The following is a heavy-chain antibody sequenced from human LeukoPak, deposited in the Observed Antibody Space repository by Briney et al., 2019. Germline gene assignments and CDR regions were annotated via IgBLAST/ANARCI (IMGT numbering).Heavy chain of an antibody. CDR1: GGSISSYY. D-gene: IGHD1-14*01. CDR3: ARALNHYYYYYYMDV. Sequence: SETLSLTCTVSGGSISSYYWSWIRQPPGKGLEWIGYIYYSGSTNHNPSLKSRVTISVDTSKNQFSLKLSSVTAADTAVYYCARALNHYYYYYYMDVWGKGTTVTVSS. V-gene: IGHV4-59*01. J-gene: IGHJ6*03. CDR2: IYYSGST.